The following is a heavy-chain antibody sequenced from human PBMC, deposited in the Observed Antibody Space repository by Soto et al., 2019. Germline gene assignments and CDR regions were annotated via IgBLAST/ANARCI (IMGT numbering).Heavy chain of an antibody. V-gene: IGHV3-33*01. CDR2: IWYDGRNK. CDR3: ARDEGLGVNYYYYGMEV. CDR1: GFTFSSYG. Sequence: GGSLRLSCAASGFTFSSYGMHWVRQAPGKGLGWVAVIWYDGRNKYYADSVKGRFTISRDNSKNTLYLQMNSLRAEDTAVYYCARDEGLGVNYYYYGMEVWGQGTTVTVSS. J-gene: IGHJ6*02. D-gene: IGHD3-10*01.